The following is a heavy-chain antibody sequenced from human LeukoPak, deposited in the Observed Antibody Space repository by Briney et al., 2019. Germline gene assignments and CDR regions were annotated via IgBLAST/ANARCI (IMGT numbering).Heavy chain of an antibody. CDR1: GFTFSSFW. Sequence: GGSLRLSCAASGFTFSSFWVTWVRQAPGKGLEWVANINRDGSAKTYVDSVKGRFIISRDNAKNSVYLRMSSLRAEDTAVYYCETASAAADLFWGQGTLVAVSS. D-gene: IGHD6-13*01. CDR3: ETASAAADLF. CDR2: INRDGSAK. V-gene: IGHV3-7*01. J-gene: IGHJ4*02.